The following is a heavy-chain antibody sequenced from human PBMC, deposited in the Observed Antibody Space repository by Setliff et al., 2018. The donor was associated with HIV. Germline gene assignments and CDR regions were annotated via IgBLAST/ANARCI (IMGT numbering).Heavy chain of an antibody. Sequence: SETLSLTCTVSGGSISSGSYFWNWIRQPAGKGLERIGRIYSSGITNYNPSLKSRLTISLDTSKNQFSLKLKSATAADTAVYYCARGRGPVGGDAIDIWGQGTMVTVSS. CDR1: GGSISSGSYF. D-gene: IGHD3-16*01. CDR2: IYSSGIT. J-gene: IGHJ3*02. V-gene: IGHV4-61*02. CDR3: ARGRGPVGGDAIDI.